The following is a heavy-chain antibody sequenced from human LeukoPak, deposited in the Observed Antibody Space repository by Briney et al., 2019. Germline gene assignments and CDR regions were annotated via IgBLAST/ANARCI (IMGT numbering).Heavy chain of an antibody. CDR3: ARGDFRGLGGSGSYYYYYYMDV. J-gene: IGHJ6*03. CDR1: GGTFSSYA. D-gene: IGHD3-10*01. Sequence: ASVKVSCKASGGTFSSYAISWVRQATGQGLEWMGWMNPNSGNTGYAQKFQGRVTMTRNTSINTAYMELSSLRSEDTAVYYCARGDFRGLGGSGSYYYYYYMDVWGKGTTVTISS. CDR2: MNPNSGNT. V-gene: IGHV1-8*02.